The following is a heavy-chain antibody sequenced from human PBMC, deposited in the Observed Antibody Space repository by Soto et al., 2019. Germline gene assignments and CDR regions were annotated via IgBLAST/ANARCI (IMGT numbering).Heavy chain of an antibody. D-gene: IGHD3-22*01. J-gene: IGHJ4*02. CDR1: GFTFGDYA. V-gene: IGHV3-49*04. Sequence: GGSLRLSCTASGFTFGDYAMSWVRQAPGKGLEWVGFIRSKAYGGTTEYAASVKGRFTISRDDSKSIAYLQMNSLKTEDTAVYYCTREWDYYDSSGYYVMRPDVDYWGQGTLVTVSS. CDR2: IRSKAYGGTT. CDR3: TREWDYYDSSGYYVMRPDVDY.